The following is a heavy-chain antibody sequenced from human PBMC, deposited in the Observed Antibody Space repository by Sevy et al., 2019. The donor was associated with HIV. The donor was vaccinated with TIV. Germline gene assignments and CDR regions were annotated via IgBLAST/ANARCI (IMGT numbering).Heavy chain of an antibody. V-gene: IGHV1-18*01. CDR3: ARWYSSGYLFDY. CDR1: GYTFTSYG. Sequence: ASVKVSCKASGYTFTSYGISWVRQAPGQGLEWMGWLSAYHGNTNYAQKLQGRVTMTTDTSTSTAYMELRSLRSDDTAVYYCARWYSSGYLFDYWGQGTLVTVSS. D-gene: IGHD6-19*01. CDR2: LSAYHGNT. J-gene: IGHJ4*02.